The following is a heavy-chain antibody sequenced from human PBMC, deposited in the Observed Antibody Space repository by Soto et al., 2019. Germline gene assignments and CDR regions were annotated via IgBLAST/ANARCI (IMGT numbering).Heavy chain of an antibody. J-gene: IGHJ3*02. CDR2: IYYSGNT. CDR1: GGSISSGHYY. D-gene: IGHD2-2*01. Sequence: PSETLSLTCTVSGGSISSGHYYWSRNPQHPGQGREWFGYIYYSGNTYSNTSLKSRVAISLDTSKNQFSLKLSSVSAADTAVYYWARDERGYCTSSSCSVSLDTWGQGTMVTVSS. CDR3: ARDERGYCTSSSCSVSLDT. V-gene: IGHV4-31*03.